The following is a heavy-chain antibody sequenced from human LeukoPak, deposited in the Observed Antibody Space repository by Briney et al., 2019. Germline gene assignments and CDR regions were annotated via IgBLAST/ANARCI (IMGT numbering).Heavy chain of an antibody. D-gene: IGHD5-12*01. Sequence: GASVKVSRKASGGTFSSYAISWVRQAPGQGLEWMGGIIPIFGTTNYAQKFQGRVTITADKSTSTAYMELSSLRSEDTAVYYCARAASGYAHYYYYGMDVWGKGTTVTVSS. CDR3: ARAASGYAHYYYYGMDV. V-gene: IGHV1-69*06. CDR2: IIPIFGTT. CDR1: GGTFSSYA. J-gene: IGHJ6*04.